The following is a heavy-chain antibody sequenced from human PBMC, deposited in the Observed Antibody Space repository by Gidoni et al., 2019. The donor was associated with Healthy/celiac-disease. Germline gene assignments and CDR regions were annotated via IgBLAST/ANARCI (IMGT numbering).Heavy chain of an antibody. J-gene: IGHJ3*02. Sequence: QVQLVQSGAEVTKPGPPVKVSCKASGGTFSSYAISWVRQAPGQGLEWMGGIIPIFGTANYAQKFQGRVTITADESTSTAYMELSSLRSEDTAVYYCARGTNVDIVATMGLDAFDIWGQGTMVTVSS. CDR1: GGTFSSYA. V-gene: IGHV1-69*01. D-gene: IGHD5-12*01. CDR3: ARGTNVDIVATMGLDAFDI. CDR2: IIPIFGTA.